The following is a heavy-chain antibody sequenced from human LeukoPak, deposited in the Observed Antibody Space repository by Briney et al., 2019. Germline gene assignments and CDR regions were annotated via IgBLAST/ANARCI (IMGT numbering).Heavy chain of an antibody. CDR1: GFTFSSYS. Sequence: PGGSLRLSCAASGFTFSSYSMNWVRQAPGKGLEWVSSISXSXXXXXXXXSVXXRFTISRDNAKNSLYLQMNSLRAEDTAVYYCARRXNTGVDYWGQGTLVTVSS. CDR2: ISXSXXXX. V-gene: IGHV3-21*01. J-gene: IGHJ4*02. D-gene: IGHD2/OR15-2a*01. CDR3: ARRXNTGVDY.